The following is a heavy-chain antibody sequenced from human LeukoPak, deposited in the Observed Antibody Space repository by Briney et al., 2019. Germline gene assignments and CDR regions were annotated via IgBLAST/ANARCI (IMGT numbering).Heavy chain of an antibody. D-gene: IGHD1-1*01. J-gene: IGHJ4*02. CDR2: IYYSGST. CDR1: GGSISSSTYY. V-gene: IGHV4-39*01. CDR3: ATRYNWNDGGRYFDY. Sequence: PSETLSLTCTVSGGSISSSTYYWGWIRQPPGKGLEWIGGIYYSGSTYYNPSLKSRVTISVDTSRNQFSLNLSSVTAPDTAVYYCATRYNWNDGGRYFDYWGQGTLVTVSS.